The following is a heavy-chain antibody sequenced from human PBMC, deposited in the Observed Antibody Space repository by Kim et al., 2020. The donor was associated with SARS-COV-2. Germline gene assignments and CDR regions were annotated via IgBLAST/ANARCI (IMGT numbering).Heavy chain of an antibody. CDR2: INPSGGST. D-gene: IGHD2-15*01. Sequence: ASVKVSCKASGYTFTSYYMHWVRQAPGQGLEWMGIINPSGGSTSYAQKFQGRVTMTRYTSTSTVYMELSSLRSEDTAVYYCAREGSTDGATPTYNWFDPWGQGTLVTVSS. CDR1: GYTFTSYY. J-gene: IGHJ5*02. V-gene: IGHV1-46*01. CDR3: AREGSTDGATPTYNWFDP.